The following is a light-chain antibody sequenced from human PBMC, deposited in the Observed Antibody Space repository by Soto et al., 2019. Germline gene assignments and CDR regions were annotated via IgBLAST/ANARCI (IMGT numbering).Light chain of an antibody. J-gene: IGKJ2*01. V-gene: IGKV1-5*01. CDR1: QSISSW. CDR2: DAS. CDR3: QQSYSRPYT. Sequence: DIQMTQSPSTLSASVGDRVIITCRATQSISSWLAWYQQRPGKAPKLLIYDASSLQSGVPSRFSGSGSGTDFTLTITSLQPEDFATYYCQQSYSRPYTFGQGTKLEIK.